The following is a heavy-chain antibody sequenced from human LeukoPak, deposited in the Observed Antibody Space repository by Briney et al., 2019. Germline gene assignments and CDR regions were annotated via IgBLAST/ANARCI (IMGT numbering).Heavy chain of an antibody. J-gene: IGHJ4*02. D-gene: IGHD4-17*01. CDR1: GFNFGGYV. Sequence: GSLRPSCGASGFNFGGYVLSWVRPAPGKGLEWVSVISRSGDYTKYADSVKGRFTISRDNSKNTLSLQVSGLRAEDTAIYYCAKDRDDSGDYAFDYWGQGILVSVSS. V-gene: IGHV3-23*01. CDR2: ISRSGDYT. CDR3: AKDRDDSGDYAFDY.